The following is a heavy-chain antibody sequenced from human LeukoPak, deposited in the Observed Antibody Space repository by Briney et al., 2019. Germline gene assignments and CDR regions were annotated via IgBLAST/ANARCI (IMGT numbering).Heavy chain of an antibody. CDR2: ISSNGGST. D-gene: IGHD3-22*01. CDR3: AKDQVWIVVGSFDY. V-gene: IGHV3-64*04. CDR1: GFTFSSYA. J-gene: IGHJ4*02. Sequence: GGSLRLSCSASGFTFSSYAMHWVRQAPGKGLEYVSAISSNGGSTYYADSVKGRFTISRDNSKNTLYLQMTSLRAEDTAVYYCAKDQVWIVVGSFDYWGQGTLVTVSS.